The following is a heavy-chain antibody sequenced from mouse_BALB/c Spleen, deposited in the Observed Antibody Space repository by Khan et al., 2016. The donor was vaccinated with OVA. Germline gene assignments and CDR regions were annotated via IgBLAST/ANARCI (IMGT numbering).Heavy chain of an antibody. CDR3: VREGAYYRSDGWFAY. Sequence: QIQLVQSGAELARPGASVKMSCKASGYTFTSYTMHWVRQRPGHTLEWIGHINPSNNYTNYNQKFKDKATLIVDKSSSTAYMQLSSLTSEDSADYYGVREGAYYRSDGWFAYWGQGTLVTVSA. D-gene: IGHD2-14*01. V-gene: IGHV1-4*01. CDR2: INPSNNYT. J-gene: IGHJ3*01. CDR1: GYTFTSYT.